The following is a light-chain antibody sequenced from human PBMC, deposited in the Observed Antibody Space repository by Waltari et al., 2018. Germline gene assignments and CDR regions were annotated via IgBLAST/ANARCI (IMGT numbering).Light chain of an antibody. CDR1: QSVTRT. Sequence: EIVLTQSPGTLSLSPGERATLSCRASQSVTRTLAWYQQKPGQAPRLLIYGASNRATGIPDRFSGSGSGTGFSLTISRLEPEDFAVYYCQHYLRLPATFGQGTKVEIK. J-gene: IGKJ1*01. CDR2: GAS. V-gene: IGKV3-20*01. CDR3: QHYLRLPAT.